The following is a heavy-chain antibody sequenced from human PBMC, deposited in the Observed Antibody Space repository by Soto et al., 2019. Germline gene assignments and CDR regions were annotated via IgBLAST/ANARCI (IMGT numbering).Heavy chain of an antibody. CDR2: IYYSGST. CDR3: ARHPTYYDFWSGQYYYYMDV. D-gene: IGHD3-3*01. CDR1: DDSINSSSYY. Sequence: SETLSLTCSVSDDSINSSSYYWGWIRQPPGKGLEWIGSIYYSGSTYYNPSLKSRVTISVDTSKNQFSLKLSSVTAADTAVYYCARHPTYYDFWSGQYYYYMDVWGKGTTVTVSS. V-gene: IGHV4-39*01. J-gene: IGHJ6*03.